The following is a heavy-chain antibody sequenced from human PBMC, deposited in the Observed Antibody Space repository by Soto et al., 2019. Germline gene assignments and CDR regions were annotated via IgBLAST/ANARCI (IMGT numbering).Heavy chain of an antibody. Sequence: ASVKVSCKASGYTFTGYYMHWVRQAPGQGLEWMGWINPNSGGTNYAQKFQGWVTMTRDTSISTAYMELSRLRSDDTAVYYCARDGYYGSGSYNYYYGMDVWGQGTTVTVSS. D-gene: IGHD3-10*01. J-gene: IGHJ6*02. CDR2: INPNSGGT. V-gene: IGHV1-2*04. CDR1: GYTFTGYY. CDR3: ARDGYYGSGSYNYYYGMDV.